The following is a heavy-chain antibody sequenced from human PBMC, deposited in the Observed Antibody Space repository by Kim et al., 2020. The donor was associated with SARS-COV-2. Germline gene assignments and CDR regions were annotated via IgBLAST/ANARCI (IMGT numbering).Heavy chain of an antibody. CDR3: ARVVTMVRGVIAFSANWFDP. Sequence: RQMPGKGLEWMGRIDPSDSYTNYSPSFQGHVTISADKSISTAYLQWSSLKASDTAMYYCARVVTMVRGVIAFSANWFDPWGQGTLVTVSS. V-gene: IGHV5-10-1*01. CDR2: IDPSDSYT. J-gene: IGHJ5*02. D-gene: IGHD3-10*01.